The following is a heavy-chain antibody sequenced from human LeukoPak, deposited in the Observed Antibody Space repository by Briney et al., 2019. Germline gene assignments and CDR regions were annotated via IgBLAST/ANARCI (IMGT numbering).Heavy chain of an antibody. J-gene: IGHJ6*02. CDR3: ARGGGLDV. CDR1: GFIVSGDL. D-gene: IGHD3-16*01. Sequence: GGSLRLSCAASGFIVSGDLMSWVRQAPGKGLEWVSVIYSDGSTYYADSVKGRFTISRDNAKNSLYLQMSNLRAEDTAVYFCARGGGLDVWGQGATVTVSS. CDR2: IYSDGST. V-gene: IGHV3-53*01.